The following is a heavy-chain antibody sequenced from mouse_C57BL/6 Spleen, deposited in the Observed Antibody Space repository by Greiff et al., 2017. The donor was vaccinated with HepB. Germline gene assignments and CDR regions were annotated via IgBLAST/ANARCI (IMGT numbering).Heavy chain of an antibody. CDR2: INPSNGGT. CDR3: AKDYYGSSYAWYAMDY. J-gene: IGHJ4*01. V-gene: IGHV1-53*01. CDR1: GYTFTSYW. D-gene: IGHD1-1*01. Sequence: QVQLQQPGPELVKPGASVKLSCKASGYTFTSYWMHWVKQRPGQGLEWIGNINPSNGGTNYNEKFKSKATLTVDKSSSTAYMQLSSLTSEDSAVYYCAKDYYGSSYAWYAMDYWGQGTSVTVSS.